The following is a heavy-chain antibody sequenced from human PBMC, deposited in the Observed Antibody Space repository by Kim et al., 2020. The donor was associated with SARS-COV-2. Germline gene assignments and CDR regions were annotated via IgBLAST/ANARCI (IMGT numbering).Heavy chain of an antibody. D-gene: IGHD6-13*01. CDR1: GFTFDDYT. V-gene: IGHV3-43*01. CDR2: ISWDGGST. J-gene: IGHJ3*02. Sequence: GGSLRLSCAASGFTFDDYTMHWVRQAPGKGLEWVSLISWDGGSTYYADSVKGRFTISRDNSKNSLYPQMNSLRTEDTALYYCAKDGYSSSWSAFDIWGQGTMVTVSS. CDR3: AKDGYSSSWSAFDI.